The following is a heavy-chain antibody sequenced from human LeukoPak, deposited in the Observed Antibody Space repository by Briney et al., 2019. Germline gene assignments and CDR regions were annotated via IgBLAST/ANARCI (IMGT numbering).Heavy chain of an antibody. CDR1: GFTVSSNY. V-gene: IGHV3-53*01. Sequence: GGSLRLSCAASGFTVSSNYMSWVRQAPGKGLEWVSVIYSGGSTYYADSVKGRFTISRDNSKNTLYHQMNSLRVEDTAVYYCARDPRNVGLAPWGQGTLVTVSS. D-gene: IGHD2-15*01. J-gene: IGHJ5*02. CDR2: IYSGGST. CDR3: ARDPRNVGLAP.